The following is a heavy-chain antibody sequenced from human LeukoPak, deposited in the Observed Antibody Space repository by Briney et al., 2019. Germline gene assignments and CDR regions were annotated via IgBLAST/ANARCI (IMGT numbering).Heavy chain of an antibody. J-gene: IGHJ6*03. CDR3: AKDLYYYYMDV. Sequence: GGSLRLSCAASGFSFSTYAMHWVRQAPGKGLEWVAFMRYDGSNEYYADSVKGRFTISRDNSKNTLYLQMNRLRAEDTAVYYCAKDLYYYYMDVWGKGTTVTVSS. CDR1: GFSFSTYA. V-gene: IGHV3-30*02. CDR2: MRYDGSNE.